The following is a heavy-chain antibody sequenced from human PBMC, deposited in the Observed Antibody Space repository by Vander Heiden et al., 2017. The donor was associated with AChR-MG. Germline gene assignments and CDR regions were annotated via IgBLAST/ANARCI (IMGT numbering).Heavy chain of an antibody. D-gene: IGHD5-12*01. CDR3: ARDPIIVATMSPFFDY. CDR2: ISYDGSNK. CDR1: GFTFSSPT. J-gene: IGHJ4*02. V-gene: IGHV3-30-3*01. Sequence: QVQLVESGGGVVQPGRSLRLSCAASGFTFSSPTMHWVRQAAGKGLEWVALISYDGSNKYYADSVKGRFTISRDNSQNMLYLLMNSLTTEDTAVYYCARDPIIVATMSPFFDYWGQGTLVTVSS.